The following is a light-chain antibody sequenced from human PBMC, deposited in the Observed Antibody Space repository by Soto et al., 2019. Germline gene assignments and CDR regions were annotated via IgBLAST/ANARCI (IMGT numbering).Light chain of an antibody. CDR3: HQYDYWPPWT. CDR2: GAF. V-gene: IGKV3-15*01. Sequence: VLMTQSPATLSVSPGERATLSWRASENVQNNVAWYQQKPGQAPRLLIYGAFTRATGVPARFSGSGSGTEFPLTISILESEDFAVYYCHQYDYWPPWTFGQWTKVEIK. J-gene: IGKJ1*01. CDR1: ENVQNN.